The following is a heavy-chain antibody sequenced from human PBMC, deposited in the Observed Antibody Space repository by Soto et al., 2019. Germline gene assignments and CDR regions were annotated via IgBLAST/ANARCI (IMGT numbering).Heavy chain of an antibody. V-gene: IGHV1-3*01. D-gene: IGHD1-26*01. CDR2: INAGNGNT. CDR1: GYTFTSYG. CDR3: ARESHSGTYYGTFDY. Sequence: GASVKVSCKASGYTFTSYGMHWVRQAPGQRLEWMGWINAGNGNTKYSQKFQGRVTINRDTSASTAYMELSSLRSEDTAVYYCARESHSGTYYGTFDYWGQGTLVTVSS. J-gene: IGHJ4*02.